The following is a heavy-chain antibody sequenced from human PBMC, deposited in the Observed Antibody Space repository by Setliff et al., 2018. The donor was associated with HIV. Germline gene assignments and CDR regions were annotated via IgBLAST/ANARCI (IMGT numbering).Heavy chain of an antibody. CDR2: FDPEDGET. Sequence: ASVKVSCKASGYTFTRYYMHWVRQAPGQGLEWMGNFDPEDGETFYAQKFQGRLTMTEDTSTDTAYMELSSLRSDDTAMYYCATDPGYSSTWYSESFQHWGQGTVVTVSS. J-gene: IGHJ1*01. CDR1: GYTFTRYY. V-gene: IGHV1-24*01. CDR3: ATDPGYSSTWYSESFQH. D-gene: IGHD6-13*01.